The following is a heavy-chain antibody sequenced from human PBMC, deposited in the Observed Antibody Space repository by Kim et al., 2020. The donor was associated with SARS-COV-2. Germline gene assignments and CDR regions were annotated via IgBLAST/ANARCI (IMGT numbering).Heavy chain of an antibody. Sequence: YYRDSGKGRFTISRDNAKNSLYLQMNSLAAEDTAIYYCARQILYVGLFDKWGQGNLVTVSS. D-gene: IGHD2-2*02. V-gene: IGHV3-11*04. CDR3: ARQILYVGLFDK. J-gene: IGHJ4*02.